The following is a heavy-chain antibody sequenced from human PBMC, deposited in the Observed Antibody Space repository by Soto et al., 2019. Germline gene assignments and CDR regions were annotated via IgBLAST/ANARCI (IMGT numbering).Heavy chain of an antibody. Sequence: GGSLRLSCAASGFTFSGYAMSWVRQAPGKGLEWVSTISGSGDYTYYADSVKGRFTISRDNSKNTLYLQMNSLRDEDTAVYYCAKPRSRVRGVIGSGLFDYWGQGTLVTVSS. CDR2: ISGSGDYT. J-gene: IGHJ4*02. CDR3: AKPRSRVRGVIGSGLFDY. V-gene: IGHV3-23*01. D-gene: IGHD3-10*01. CDR1: GFTFSGYA.